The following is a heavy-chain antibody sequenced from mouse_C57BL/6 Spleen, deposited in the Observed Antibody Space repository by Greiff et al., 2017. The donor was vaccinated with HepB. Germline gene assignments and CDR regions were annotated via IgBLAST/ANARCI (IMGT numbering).Heavy chain of an antibody. Sequence: VKLQESGPGLVAPSQSLSITCTVSGFSFTSYAISWVRQPPGKGLEWLGVIWTGGGTNYNSALKSRLSISKDNSKSQVFLKMNSLQTDDTARYYCARNGADGYYKERAMDYWGQGTSVTVSS. D-gene: IGHD2-3*01. CDR3: ARNGADGYYKERAMDY. CDR2: IWTGGGT. V-gene: IGHV2-9-1*01. J-gene: IGHJ4*01. CDR1: GFSFTSYA.